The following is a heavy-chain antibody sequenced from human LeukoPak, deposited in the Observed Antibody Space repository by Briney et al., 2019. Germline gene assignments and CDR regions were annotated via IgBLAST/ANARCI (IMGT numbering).Heavy chain of an antibody. D-gene: IGHD2-2*01. V-gene: IGHV4-34*01. CDR3: ARVVVVPAAHYYYGMDV. J-gene: IGHJ6*02. CDR2: INHSGST. Sequence: PSETLSLTCAAYGGSFSGYYWSWIRQPPGKGLEWIGEINHSGSTNYNPSLKSRVTISVDTSKNQFSLKLSSVIAADTAVYYCARVVVVPAAHYYYGMDVWGQGTTVTVSS. CDR1: GGSFSGYY.